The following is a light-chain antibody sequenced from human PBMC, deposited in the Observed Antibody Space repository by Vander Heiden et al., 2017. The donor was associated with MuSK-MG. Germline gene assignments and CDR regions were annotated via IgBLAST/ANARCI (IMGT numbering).Light chain of an antibody. CDR3: QQRSNWPPWT. CDR1: QSVSSY. Sequence: PGERATLSCRASQSVSSYLAWYQQKPGQAPRLLIYDASNRATGIPARFSGSGSGTDFTLTISSLEPEDFAVYYCQQRSNWPPWTFGQGTKVEIK. CDR2: DAS. V-gene: IGKV3-11*01. J-gene: IGKJ1*01.